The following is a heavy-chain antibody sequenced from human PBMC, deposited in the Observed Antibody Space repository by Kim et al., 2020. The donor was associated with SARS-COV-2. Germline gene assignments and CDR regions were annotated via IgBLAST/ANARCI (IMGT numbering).Heavy chain of an antibody. V-gene: IGHV4-61*01. CDR2: IYYSGST. Sequence: SETLSLTCTVSGGSVSSGSYYWSWIRQPPGKGLEWIGYIYYSGSTNYNPSLKSRVTISVDTSKNQFSLKLSSVTAADTAVYYCARGSAGLRYFDWDYYYYGMDVWGQGTTVTVSS. J-gene: IGHJ6*02. CDR1: GGSVSSGSYY. D-gene: IGHD3-9*01. CDR3: ARGSAGLRYFDWDYYYYGMDV.